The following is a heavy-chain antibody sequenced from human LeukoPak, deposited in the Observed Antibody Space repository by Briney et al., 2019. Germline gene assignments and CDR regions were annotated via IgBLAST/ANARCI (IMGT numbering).Heavy chain of an antibody. CDR2: IKQDGSEK. D-gene: IGHD6-13*01. CDR3: ARDLGIAAAGRDYFDY. V-gene: IGHV3-7*01. CDR1: GFTFSSYW. Sequence: GGSLRLSCAASGFTFSSYWMSWVRQAPGKGLEWVANIKQDGSEKYYVDSVKGRFTISRDNAKNSLYLQMNSLRAEDTAVYYCARDLGIAAAGRDYFDYWGQGTLVTVSS. J-gene: IGHJ4*02.